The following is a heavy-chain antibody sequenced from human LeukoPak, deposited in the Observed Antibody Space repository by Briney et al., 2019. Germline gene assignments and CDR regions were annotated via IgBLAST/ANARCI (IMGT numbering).Heavy chain of an antibody. D-gene: IGHD1-26*01. Sequence: ASVKVSCKASGGTFSSYAINWVRQATGQGLEWMGWMNPNTGDTGYAQKFQGRVTMTRNSSIDTAYMELSGLRSEDTAVYYCTRGSLSGSSRDYWGQGTLLTVSS. CDR1: GGTFSSYA. J-gene: IGHJ4*02. CDR2: MNPNTGDT. V-gene: IGHV1-8*02. CDR3: TRGSLSGSSRDY.